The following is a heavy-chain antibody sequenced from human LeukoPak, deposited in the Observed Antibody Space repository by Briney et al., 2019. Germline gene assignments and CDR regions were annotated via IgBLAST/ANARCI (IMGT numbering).Heavy chain of an antibody. CDR3: AKAQHNPYCGGECYSGLDY. CDR1: GFTFSSYA. J-gene: IGHJ4*02. Sequence: GGSLRLSCAASGFTFSSYAMSWVRQAPGKGLEWVSAISGSGGSTYYADSVKGRFTISRDNSKNTLYLQMNSLRAEDTAVYYCAKAQHNPYCGGECYSGLDYWGQGTLVTVSS. D-gene: IGHD2-21*01. V-gene: IGHV3-23*01. CDR2: ISGSGGST.